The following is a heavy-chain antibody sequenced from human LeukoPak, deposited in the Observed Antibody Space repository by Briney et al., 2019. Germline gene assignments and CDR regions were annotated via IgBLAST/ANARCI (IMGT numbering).Heavy chain of an antibody. D-gene: IGHD2-2*01. CDR2: IHYSGST. CDR1: GGSISNYY. CDR3: AKFSLVVPAALNWFDP. J-gene: IGHJ5*02. Sequence: SETLSLTCTVSGGSISNYYWSWSRQPPGKGLEWIGYIHYSGSTNYNPSLKSRVTISLDTSKNQFSLKLSSVTAADTAVYYCAKFSLVVPAALNWFDPWGQGTLVTVSS. V-gene: IGHV4-59*01.